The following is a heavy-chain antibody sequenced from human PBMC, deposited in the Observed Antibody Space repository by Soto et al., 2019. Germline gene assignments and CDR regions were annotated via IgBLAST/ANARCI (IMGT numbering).Heavy chain of an antibody. CDR3: ARGSCSRTSCYQEYYFDL. CDR1: GGTFTGYA. Sequence: AVKVSCKASGGTFTGYAISWVRQAPGQRLQWMGELIPMFGSSIYEQKFVGRGTITADESTSTAYMELSSLRSEDTAVYYCARGSCSRTSCYQEYYFDLWAR. CDR2: LIPMFGSS. D-gene: IGHD2-2*01. J-gene: IGHJ2*01. V-gene: IGHV1-69*01.